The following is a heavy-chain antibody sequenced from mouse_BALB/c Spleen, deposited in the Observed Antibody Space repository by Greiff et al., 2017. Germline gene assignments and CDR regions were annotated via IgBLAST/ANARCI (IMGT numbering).Heavy chain of an antibody. D-gene: IGHD2-2*01. CDR1: GYAFSSYW. CDR2: IYPGDGDT. CDR3: ARDGYGYAMDY. Sequence: VQLQQSGAELVRPGSSVKISCKASGYAFSSYWMNWVKQRPGQGLEWIGQIYPGDGDTNYNGKFKGKATLTADKSSSTAYMQLSSLTSEDSAVYFCARDGYGYAMDYWGQGTSVTVSS. J-gene: IGHJ4*01. V-gene: IGHV1-80*01.